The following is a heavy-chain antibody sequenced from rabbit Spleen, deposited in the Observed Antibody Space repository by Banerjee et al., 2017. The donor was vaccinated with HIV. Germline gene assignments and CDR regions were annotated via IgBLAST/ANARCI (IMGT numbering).Heavy chain of an antibody. Sequence: QEQLVESGGGLVQPEGSLALTCTASGFSFSSGYDMSWVRQAPGKGLECIACIYGGVSGSTYYASWAKGRFTISKTSSTTVTLQMTSLTAADTATYFCARDAGTGDYIDVYFNLWGQGTLVTVS. D-gene: IGHD4-2*01. V-gene: IGHV1S45*01. CDR3: ARDAGTGDYIDVYFNL. CDR2: IYGGVSGST. CDR1: GFSFSSGYD. J-gene: IGHJ4*01.